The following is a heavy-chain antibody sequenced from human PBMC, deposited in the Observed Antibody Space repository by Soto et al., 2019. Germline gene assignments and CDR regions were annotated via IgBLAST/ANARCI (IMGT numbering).Heavy chain of an antibody. V-gene: IGHV3-30*18. Sequence: GGSLRLSCTASGFTFSSYGMHWVRQAPGKGLEWVATISYDGSNQYYADSVKGRFTTSRDNSKKTLYVQMNSLRAEDAAVYYCAKDLSSSRYYYNGMDVWGQGTTVTVYS. J-gene: IGHJ6*02. CDR1: GFTFSSYG. D-gene: IGHD6-13*01. CDR2: ISYDGSNQ. CDR3: AKDLSSSRYYYNGMDV.